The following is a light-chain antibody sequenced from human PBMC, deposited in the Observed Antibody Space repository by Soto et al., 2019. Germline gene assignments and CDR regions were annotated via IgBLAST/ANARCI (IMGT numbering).Light chain of an antibody. CDR1: QSVTNNY. V-gene: IGKV3-20*01. Sequence: EIVLTQSPGTLSLSPGERATLSCRASQSVTNNYVAWYQQQPGQAPRLLIHDASSRATGIPDRFSGGGSGTDFTLTISRLEPEDFAVYFCQQTAHSPLTFGQGTRVDI. CDR3: QQTAHSPLT. J-gene: IGKJ1*01. CDR2: DAS.